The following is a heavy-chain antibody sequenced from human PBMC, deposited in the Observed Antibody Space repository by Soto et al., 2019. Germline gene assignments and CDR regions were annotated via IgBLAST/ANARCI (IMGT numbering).Heavy chain of an antibody. V-gene: IGHV2-5*01. Sequence: QITLKESGPTLVKPTQTLTLTCTFSGFSLKTGGAGVGWIRQPPGKALEWLALIYWNEDRRYSPSLKSRLTITKDTSKNPVVLTMTNMDPVDTATYYCAHRGYGDYPRDNWFDPWGQGILVTVSS. CDR1: GFSLKTGGAG. J-gene: IGHJ5*02. D-gene: IGHD4-17*01. CDR2: IYWNEDR. CDR3: AHRGYGDYPRDNWFDP.